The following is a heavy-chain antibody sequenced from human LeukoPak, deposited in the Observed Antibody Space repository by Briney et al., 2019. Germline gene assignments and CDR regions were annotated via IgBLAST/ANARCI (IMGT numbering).Heavy chain of an antibody. D-gene: IGHD6-19*01. CDR3: ARDSDSSGWYPFFLD. J-gene: IGHJ4*02. V-gene: IGHV3-30*04. CDR1: GFTFSSYA. CDR2: ISYDGSNK. Sequence: PGGSLRLSCAAPGFTFSSYAMHWVRQAPGKGLEWVAVISYDGSNKYYADSVKGRFTISRDNSKNTLYLQMNSLRAEDTAVYYCARDSDSSGWYPFFLDWGQGTLVTVSS.